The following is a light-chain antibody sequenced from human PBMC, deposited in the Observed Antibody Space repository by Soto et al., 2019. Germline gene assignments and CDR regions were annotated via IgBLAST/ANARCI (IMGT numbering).Light chain of an antibody. CDR3: ATWDDSLSGRV. J-gene: IGLJ2*01. V-gene: IGLV2-11*01. CDR2: DVN. Sequence: QSVLTQPRSVSGSPGQSVTISCTGTSSDVGGYNYVSWYQQHPGKAPKLMIYDVNKWPSGVPDRFSGSKSGNTASLTISGLRSEDEADYYCATWDDSLSGRVFGGGTKLTVL. CDR1: SSDVGGYNY.